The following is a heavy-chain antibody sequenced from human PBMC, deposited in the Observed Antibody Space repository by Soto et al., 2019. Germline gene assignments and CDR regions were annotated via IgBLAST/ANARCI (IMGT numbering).Heavy chain of an antibody. D-gene: IGHD6-19*01. V-gene: IGHV3-23*01. Sequence: GGSLRLSCAASGFTVSSNYMTWVRQAPGEGLEWVSGISSVGGATNYADSVKGRFTISRDNSKNTVYLQMNSLRGEDTAVYYCAKDRMPVSGTLFDFWGQGILVTVSS. CDR3: AKDRMPVSGTLFDF. CDR1: GFTVSSNY. CDR2: ISSVGGAT. J-gene: IGHJ4*02.